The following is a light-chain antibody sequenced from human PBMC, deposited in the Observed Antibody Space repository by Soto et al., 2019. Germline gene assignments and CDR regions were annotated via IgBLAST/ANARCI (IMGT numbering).Light chain of an antibody. Sequence: EIVLTQSPGTLSLSPGERATLSCRADRSVSDTLLTWFQQKPGQAPRLLIFGTSNRAPGIPDRFSGSGSGKDFTLNISRLEPDDFAVYYCQHYGDSSWTFGQGTKVEIK. CDR3: QHYGDSSWT. CDR2: GTS. J-gene: IGKJ1*01. CDR1: RSVSDTL. V-gene: IGKV3-20*01.